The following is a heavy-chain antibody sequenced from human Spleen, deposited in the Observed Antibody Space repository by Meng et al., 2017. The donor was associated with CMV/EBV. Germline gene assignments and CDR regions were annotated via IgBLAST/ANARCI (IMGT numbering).Heavy chain of an antibody. V-gene: IGHV3-48*03. CDR3: ARWNTLAARIAFDL. D-gene: IGHD6-6*01. J-gene: IGHJ3*01. CDR2: ITTGGSVT. CDR1: GFTFNDYE. Sequence: GGPLRLSCAASGFTFNDYEMNWVRQAPGKGLEWVSYITTGGSVTHHADSVRGRFTISRDNAKNSVFLQMNSLRVDDTGLYYCARWNTLAARIAFDLWGQGTLVTVSS.